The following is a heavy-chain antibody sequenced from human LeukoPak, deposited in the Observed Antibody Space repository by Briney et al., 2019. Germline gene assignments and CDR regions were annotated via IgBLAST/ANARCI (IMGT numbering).Heavy chain of an antibody. Sequence: GRSLRLSCAASGFTFSSYGMHWVRQAPGKGLEWVAVISYDGSNKYYADSVKGRFTISRDNSKNTLYLQMNSLRAEDTAVYYCARDGGSIWGQGTLVTVSS. J-gene: IGHJ4*02. V-gene: IGHV3-30*03. CDR3: ARDGGSI. D-gene: IGHD2-15*01. CDR1: GFTFSSYG. CDR2: ISYDGSNK.